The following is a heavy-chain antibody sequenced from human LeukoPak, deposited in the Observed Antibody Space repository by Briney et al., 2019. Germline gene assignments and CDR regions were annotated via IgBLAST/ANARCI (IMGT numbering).Heavy chain of an antibody. Sequence: PGGSLRLSCAASGFTFNKYWRTWVRQAPGKGLEWVANVNQDGTEKYYVDSVKGRFNISRDNAKNSLYLHMNSLRAEDTVVYYWARSKAGGYWGQGTLVIVST. CDR1: GFTFNKYW. CDR2: VNQDGTEK. D-gene: IGHD3-10*01. V-gene: IGHV3-7*01. CDR3: ARSKAGGY. J-gene: IGHJ4*02.